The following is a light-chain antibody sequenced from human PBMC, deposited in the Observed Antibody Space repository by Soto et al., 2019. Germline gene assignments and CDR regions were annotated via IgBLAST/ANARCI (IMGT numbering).Light chain of an antibody. CDR1: QSVNSN. CDR2: GAS. V-gene: IGKV3-15*01. Sequence: EIVMTQSPATLSVSPGERATLSCRASQSVNSNLAWYQQKSGQGPRLLIYGASTRATGIPARFSGRGTGTEFTLTISSLQSEDFAIYFCQQYNNWPPDRTFGQGTKVEIK. J-gene: IGKJ1*01. CDR3: QQYNNWPPDRT.